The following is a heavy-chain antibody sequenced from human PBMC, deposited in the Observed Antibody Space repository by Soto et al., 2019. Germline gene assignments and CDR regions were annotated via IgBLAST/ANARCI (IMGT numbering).Heavy chain of an antibody. J-gene: IGHJ4*02. CDR2: INKGGDI. CDR3: AKSGDSAGWGIDF. V-gene: IGHV3-7*03. CDR1: GFIFDSFA. Sequence: QLVESGGGLVQPGGSLRLSCVGSGFIFDSFAMNWVRQAPGKGLEWVAYINKGGDIYYAHSVKGRFTISRDNAKNSSFLQMSSLTDEDTAIYYCAKSGDSAGWGIDFWGQGTLVTVSS. D-gene: IGHD6-19*01.